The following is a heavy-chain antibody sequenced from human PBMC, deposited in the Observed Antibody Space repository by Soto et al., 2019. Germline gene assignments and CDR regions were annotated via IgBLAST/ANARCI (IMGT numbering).Heavy chain of an antibody. D-gene: IGHD3-22*01. CDR2: IYYSGST. CDR1: GGSISSSSYY. V-gene: IGHV4-39*01. CDR3: ARRRYYDSSGYYYLGYYYGMDV. Sequence: PPETLSLTCTVSGGSISSSSYYWGWIRQPPGKGLEWIGSIYYSGSTYYNPSLKSRVTISVDTSKNQFSLKLSSVTAADTAVYYCARRRYYDSSGYYYLGYYYGMDVWGQGTTVTVSS. J-gene: IGHJ6*02.